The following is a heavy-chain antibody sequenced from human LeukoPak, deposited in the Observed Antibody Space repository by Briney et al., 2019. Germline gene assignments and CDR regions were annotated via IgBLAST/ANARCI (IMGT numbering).Heavy chain of an antibody. V-gene: IGHV4-39*01. D-gene: IGHD5-18*01. J-gene: IGHJ3*02. CDR3: ARHRGKYSPHDAFDI. CDR2: IYYSGST. Sequence: PSETLSLTCSVSGGXISSSGYYWGCIRQPPGKGLEWIGSIYYSGSTYYNPSLKSRVTISVDTSKNQFSLKLSSVTAADTAVYYCARHRGKYSPHDAFDIWGQGTMVTVSS. CDR1: GGXISSSGYY.